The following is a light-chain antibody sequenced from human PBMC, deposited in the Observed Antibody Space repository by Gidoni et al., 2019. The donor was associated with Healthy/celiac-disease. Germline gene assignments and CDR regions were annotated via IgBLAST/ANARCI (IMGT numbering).Light chain of an antibody. CDR3: QQYYSTPPFT. J-gene: IGKJ3*01. Sequence: DIVMTQSPDSLAVSLGERATINCTSSQSVLYSSNNKNYLAWYQQKPGQPPKLLIYWASTRESGVPDRVSGSGSGTDFTLTISSLQAEDVAVYYCQQYYSTPPFTFGPXTKVDI. V-gene: IGKV4-1*01. CDR2: WAS. CDR1: QSVLYSSNNKNY.